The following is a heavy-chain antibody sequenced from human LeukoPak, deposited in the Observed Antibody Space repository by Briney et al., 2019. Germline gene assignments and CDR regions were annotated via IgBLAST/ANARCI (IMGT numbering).Heavy chain of an antibody. D-gene: IGHD6-19*01. J-gene: IGHJ4*02. CDR3: ARIFLGYSSGWYFDY. CDR1: GYSISSTNW. CDR2: IYYSGNS. Sequence: PSDTLSLTCAVSGYSISSTNWWGWIRQPPGKGLEWIGYIYYSGNSNYNPSLKSRVTMSVDTSKNQFSLNLSSVTALDTAVYYCARIFLGYSSGWYFDYWGQGTLVTVSS. V-gene: IGHV4-28*06.